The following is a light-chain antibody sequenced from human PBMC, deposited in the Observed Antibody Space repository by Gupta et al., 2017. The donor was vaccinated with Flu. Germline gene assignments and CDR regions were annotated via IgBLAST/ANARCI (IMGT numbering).Light chain of an antibody. CDR3: YSTDINCEGV. J-gene: IGLJ3*02. CDR1: ALPKKY. V-gene: IGLV3-10*01. Sequence: SYELTQPPSVSVPPGQTARIPCSGDALPKKYAYWYQQKSGQAPVLLIYEDNKRPSGIPERFSGSSSGTMATLTINGAHVEDSGDYYGYSTDINCEGVFGGGTKVTVL. CDR2: EDN.